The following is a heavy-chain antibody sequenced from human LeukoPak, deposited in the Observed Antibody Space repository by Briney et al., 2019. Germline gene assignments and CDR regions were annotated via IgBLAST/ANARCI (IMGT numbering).Heavy chain of an antibody. CDR3: ARDIDGYNLDDAFDI. Sequence: GASVKVSCKASGYTFTSYYMLWVRQAPGQGLEWMGIINPSGGSTSYAQKFQGRVTMTRDTSTSTVYMELSSLRSEDTAVYYCARDIDGYNLDDAFDIWGQGTMVTVSS. J-gene: IGHJ3*02. D-gene: IGHD5-24*01. V-gene: IGHV1-46*01. CDR1: GYTFTSYY. CDR2: INPSGGST.